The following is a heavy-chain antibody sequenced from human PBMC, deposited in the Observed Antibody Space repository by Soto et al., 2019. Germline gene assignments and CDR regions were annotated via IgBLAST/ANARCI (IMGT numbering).Heavy chain of an antibody. CDR1: GFNIDDFG. J-gene: IGHJ4*02. D-gene: IGHD3-9*01. Sequence: GGSLSLSCAASGFNIDDFGMSWVRQNQGKGLEWVSGINWNGGSTGYADSVKGRFTISRDNAKNSLYLQMNSLRAEDTALYYCARARYDILTGYPYFDYWGQGTLVTGSS. V-gene: IGHV3-20*04. CDR3: ARARYDILTGYPYFDY. CDR2: INWNGGST.